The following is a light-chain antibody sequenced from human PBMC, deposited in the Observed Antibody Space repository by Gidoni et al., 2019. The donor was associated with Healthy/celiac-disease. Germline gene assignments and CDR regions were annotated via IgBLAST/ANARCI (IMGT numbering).Light chain of an antibody. CDR1: QSISSW. CDR3: QQYNSSPT. CDR2: DAS. J-gene: IGKJ4*01. Sequence: IPITQSPSTLSASVGDRVTITCRASQSISSWLAWYQQKPGKAPKLLIYDASSLESGVPSRFSGSGSGTEFTLTISSLQPDDFATYYCQQYNSSPTFGGGTKVEIK. V-gene: IGKV1-5*01.